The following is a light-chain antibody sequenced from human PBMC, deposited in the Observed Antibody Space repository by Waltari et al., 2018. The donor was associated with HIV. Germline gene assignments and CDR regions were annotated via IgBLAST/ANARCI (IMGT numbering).Light chain of an antibody. Sequence: SALTQPASVSGSPGQSITISCTGPASDMTTFNFVSCYQQSPGRAPKLILFEVYFRPSGVADRFSGSKSGDTASLTISALRAEDEGDYFCSSYSTRGFVLFGGGTKVTVL. CDR2: EVY. CDR3: SSYSTRGFVL. J-gene: IGLJ3*02. V-gene: IGLV2-14*01. CDR1: ASDMTTFNF.